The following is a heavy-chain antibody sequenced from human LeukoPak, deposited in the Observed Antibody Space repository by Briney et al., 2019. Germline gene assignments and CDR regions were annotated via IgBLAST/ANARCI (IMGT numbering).Heavy chain of an antibody. V-gene: IGHV2-70*11. D-gene: IGHD6-13*01. CDR1: GFSLSTSGMC. J-gene: IGHJ6*02. Sequence: SGPTLVHPTPPLTLTCTFSGFSLSTSGMCVNWIRQPPGKALEWLARIDWDDDKYYNTSLKTRLTISKDTSKTQVVLTMTNMDPVDTATYYCARMQRTAPGRGYYYYTMDVWGQGTTVTVSS. CDR2: IDWDDDK. CDR3: ARMQRTAPGRGYYYYTMDV.